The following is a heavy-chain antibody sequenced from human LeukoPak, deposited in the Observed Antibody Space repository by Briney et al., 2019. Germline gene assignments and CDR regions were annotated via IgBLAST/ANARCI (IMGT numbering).Heavy chain of an antibody. Sequence: GGSLRLSCGASGFSFSRYEMNWVRQAPGKGLEWVSHISSSGDSIYYADSVKGRFTISRDNVKNSLYLQMNSLRAEDTAVYYCARDRWFDLWGQGTLVTVSS. CDR2: ISSSGDSI. CDR1: GFSFSRYE. CDR3: ARDRWFDL. V-gene: IGHV3-48*03. J-gene: IGHJ5*02.